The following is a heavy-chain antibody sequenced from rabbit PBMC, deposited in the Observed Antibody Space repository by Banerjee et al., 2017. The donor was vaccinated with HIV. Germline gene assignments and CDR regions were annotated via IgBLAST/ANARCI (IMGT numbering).Heavy chain of an antibody. D-gene: IGHD8-1*01. CDR2: ISTGDGRT. Sequence: QEQLEESGGDLVNPEGSLTLTCTASGFSFSSNYYMFWVRQAPGKGLEWIGCISTGDGRTWYASWAKGRFTISKTSSTMVTLQMTSLTAADTATYFCARGVGGNSYYNLWGQGTLVTVS. CDR3: ARGVGGNSYYNL. J-gene: IGHJ3*01. V-gene: IGHV1S45*01. CDR1: GFSFSSNYY.